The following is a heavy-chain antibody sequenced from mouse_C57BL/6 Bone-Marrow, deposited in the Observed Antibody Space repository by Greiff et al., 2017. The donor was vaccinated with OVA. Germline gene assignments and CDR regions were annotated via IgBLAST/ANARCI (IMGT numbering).Heavy chain of an antibody. CDR2: IYPETGGT. CDR1: GYTFTDYE. CDR3: TRGHWGFDY. V-gene: IGHV1-15*01. D-gene: IGHD4-1*01. J-gene: IGHJ2*01. Sequence: QVQLQQSGAELVRPGASVTLSCKASGYTFTDYEMHWVKQTPVHGLEWIGAIYPETGGTAYNQKFKGKAILTADKSSSTAYMELRSLTSEDSAVYYCTRGHWGFDYWGQGTTLTVSS.